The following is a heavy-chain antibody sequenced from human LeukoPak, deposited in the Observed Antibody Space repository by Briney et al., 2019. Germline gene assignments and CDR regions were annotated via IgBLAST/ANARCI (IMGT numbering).Heavy chain of an antibody. J-gene: IGHJ4*02. CDR3: ARGEDPGTGVGYFDY. Sequence: GASVKVSRKASGYTFTSYYMHWVRQAPGQGLEWMGIVNPSGGSTSYAQKFQGRVTMTRDTSTSTVYMELSSLRSEDTAVYYCARGEDPGTGVGYFDYWGQGTLVTVSS. D-gene: IGHD1-14*01. CDR2: VNPSGGST. V-gene: IGHV1-46*01. CDR1: GYTFTSYY.